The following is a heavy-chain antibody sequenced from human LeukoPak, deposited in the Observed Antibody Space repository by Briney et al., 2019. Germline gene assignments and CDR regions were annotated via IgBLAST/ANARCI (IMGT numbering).Heavy chain of an antibody. J-gene: IGHJ4*02. D-gene: IGHD5-24*01. CDR1: GYTFTGYY. V-gene: IGHV1-2*02. CDR3: AREGRDGYNEGYFDY. Sequence: ASVKVSCKASGYTFTGYYMHWVRQAPGQGLDWMGWINPNSGGTKYAQNFQGRVTLTTDTSINTAYMELSSLRSDDTAVYYCAREGRDGYNEGYFDYWGQGTLVTVSS. CDR2: INPNSGGT.